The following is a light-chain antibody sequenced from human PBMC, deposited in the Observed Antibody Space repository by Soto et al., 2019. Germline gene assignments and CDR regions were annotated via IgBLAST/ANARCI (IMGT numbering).Light chain of an antibody. CDR2: GASS. CDR3: QQYNNWPFT. CDR1: QSVSCN. J-gene: IGKJ4*01. V-gene: IGKV3-15*01. Sequence: EIVMTQSPATLSVSPGERATLSCRASQSVSCNIAWYQQKPGQAPRLLIYGASSTRATGIPARFSGSGSGTEFTLTISSLQSEDFAVYYCQQYNNWPFTFGGGTKVEIK.